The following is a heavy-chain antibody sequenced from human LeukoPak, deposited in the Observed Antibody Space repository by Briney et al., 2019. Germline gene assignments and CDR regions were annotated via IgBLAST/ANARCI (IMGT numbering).Heavy chain of an antibody. Sequence: PGGSLRLSCAASGFTISANFMSWVRQAPGKGLEWVSIMYSVVATFYADSVKGRFTISRDPSKNSLDLQMDSLRVDDTAVYYWARDLSGYSYGFGGDLWGQGTLVTVSS. V-gene: IGHV3-66*01. CDR1: GFTISANF. D-gene: IGHD5-18*01. CDR3: ARDLSGYSYGFGGDL. J-gene: IGHJ4*02. CDR2: MYSVVAT.